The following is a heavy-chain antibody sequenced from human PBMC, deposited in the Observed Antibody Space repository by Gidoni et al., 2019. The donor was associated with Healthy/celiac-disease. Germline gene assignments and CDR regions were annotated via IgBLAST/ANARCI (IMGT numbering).Heavy chain of an antibody. Sequence: EVQLVESGGGLVQPGRSLRLSCAASGFTFDDYAMHWVRQAPGKGLEWVSGISWNSGSIGYADSVKGRFTISRDNAKNSLYLQMNSLRAEDTALYYCAKDIGDYAISAFDIWGQGTMVTVSS. J-gene: IGHJ3*02. V-gene: IGHV3-9*01. D-gene: IGHD4-17*01. CDR1: GFTFDDYA. CDR3: AKDIGDYAISAFDI. CDR2: ISWNSGSI.